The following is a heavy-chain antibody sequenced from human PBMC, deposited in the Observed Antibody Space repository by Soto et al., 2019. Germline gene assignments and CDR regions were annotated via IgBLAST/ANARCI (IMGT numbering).Heavy chain of an antibody. CDR1: GGSFSGYY. V-gene: IGHV4-34*01. CDR3: ARGVRPNDYLWGSYTTF. J-gene: IGHJ4*02. D-gene: IGHD3-16*01. CDR2: INHSGST. Sequence: PSETLSLACAVYGGSFSGYYWSWIRQPPGKGLEWIGEINHSGSTNYNPSLKSRVTTSVDTSKNQFSLKLSSVTAADTAVYYCARGVRPNDYLWGSYTTFWGQATLVTVSS.